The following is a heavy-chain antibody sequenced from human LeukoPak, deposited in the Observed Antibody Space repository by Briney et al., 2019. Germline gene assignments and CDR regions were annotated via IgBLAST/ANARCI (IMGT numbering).Heavy chain of an antibody. J-gene: IGHJ4*02. CDR1: GGSISSYY. V-gene: IGHV4-39*07. CDR2: IYYSGST. CDR3: ARGYSGYEKVYYFDY. Sequence: SETLSLTCTVSGGSISSYYWSWIRQPPGKGLEWIGSIYYSGSTYYNPSLKSRVTISVDTSKNQFSLKLSSVTAADTAVYYCARGYSGYEKVYYFDYWGQGTLVTVSS. D-gene: IGHD5-12*01.